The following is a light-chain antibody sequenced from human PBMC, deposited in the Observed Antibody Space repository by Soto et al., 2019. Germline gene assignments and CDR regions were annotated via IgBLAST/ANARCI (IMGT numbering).Light chain of an antibody. V-gene: IGLV2-14*03. CDR1: SSDVGAYDF. CDR2: EVI. Sequence: QTVLTQPASVSGSPGQSITISCTGTSSDVGAYDFVSWYQQHPDKAPKLMIYEVIYRPSGVSNRFSGSKSVNTATLTISGLQAEDEGDYYCCSYTTSSTRVFGTGTKLTVL. CDR3: CSYTTSSTRV. J-gene: IGLJ1*01.